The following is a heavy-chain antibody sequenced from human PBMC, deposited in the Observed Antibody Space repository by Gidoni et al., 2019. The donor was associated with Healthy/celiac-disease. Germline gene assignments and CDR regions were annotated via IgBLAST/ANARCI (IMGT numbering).Heavy chain of an antibody. Sequence: EVQLVESGGGLVQPGGSLRLSCAASGFTFSSYWMSWVRQAPGKGLEWVANIKQDGSEKYYVDSVKGRFTISRDNAKNSLYLQMNSLRAEDTAVYYCARWDPYSSGWYNAFDIWGQGTMVTVSS. CDR3: ARWDPYSSGWYNAFDI. D-gene: IGHD6-19*01. CDR1: GFTFSSYW. J-gene: IGHJ3*02. CDR2: IKQDGSEK. V-gene: IGHV3-7*03.